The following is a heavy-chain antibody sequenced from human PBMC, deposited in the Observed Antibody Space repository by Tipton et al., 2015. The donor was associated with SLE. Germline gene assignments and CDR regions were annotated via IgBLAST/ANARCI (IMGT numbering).Heavy chain of an antibody. CDR3: ARGGDWFDT. D-gene: IGHD3-10*01. J-gene: IGHJ5*02. V-gene: IGHV4-59*01. CDR2: IYYSGST. CDR1: GGSISSYY. Sequence: GLVKPSETLSLTCTVSGGSISSYYWSWIRQPPGKGLEWIGYIYYSGSTNYNPSLKSRVTISVDTSKNQFSLKLSSVTAADTAVYYCARGGDWFDTWGQGILVAVSS.